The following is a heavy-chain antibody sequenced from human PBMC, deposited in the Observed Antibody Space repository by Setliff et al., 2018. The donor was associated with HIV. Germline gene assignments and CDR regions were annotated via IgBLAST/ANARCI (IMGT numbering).Heavy chain of an antibody. CDR2: IIYSGST. CDR1: GGSFSNYY. CDR3: ARHFPGSPHPACYYMDV. V-gene: IGHV4-34*12. D-gene: IGHD3-3*02. Sequence: PSETLSLTCAVYGGSFSNYYWSWIRQPPGKGLEWIGEIIYSGSTKYNPSLKSRVTISVDTAKKQFSLRLRSVTATDTAVYYCARHFPGSPHPACYYMDVCGKGTTGTVFS. J-gene: IGHJ6*03.